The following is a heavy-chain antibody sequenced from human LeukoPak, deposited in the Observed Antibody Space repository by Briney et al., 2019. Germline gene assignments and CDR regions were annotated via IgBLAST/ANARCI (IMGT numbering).Heavy chain of an antibody. J-gene: IGHJ4*02. Sequence: PGGSLRLSCAASGFTLSAHAMAWVRQAPGKGLEWVSGIGGLGGSTYYAGSVKGRFTISRDNSENTLYLEMNSLRADDTAVYYCARDPGVVAFHYFDFWGQGALVTVSS. CDR2: IGGLGGST. CDR3: ARDPGVVAFHYFDF. V-gene: IGHV3-23*01. CDR1: GFTLSAHA. D-gene: IGHD3-3*01.